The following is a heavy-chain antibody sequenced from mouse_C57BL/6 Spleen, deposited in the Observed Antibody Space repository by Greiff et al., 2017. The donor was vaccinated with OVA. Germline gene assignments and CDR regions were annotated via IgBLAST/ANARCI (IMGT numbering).Heavy chain of an antibody. D-gene: IGHD1-1*01. Sequence: DVHLVESGGGLVKPGGSLKLSCAASGFTFSDYGMHWVRQAPEKGLEWVAYISRGSSTTYYADTVKGRSTISRDNAKSTLFLQMTRLRSEDTAMYYGARGRLLRSYFDYWGQGTTLTVSS. J-gene: IGHJ2*01. CDR2: ISRGSSTT. CDR3: ARGRLLRSYFDY. CDR1: GFTFSDYG. V-gene: IGHV5-17*01.